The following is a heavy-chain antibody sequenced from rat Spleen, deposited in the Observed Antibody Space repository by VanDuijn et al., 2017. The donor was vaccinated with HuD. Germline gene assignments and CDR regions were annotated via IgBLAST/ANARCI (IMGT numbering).Heavy chain of an antibody. CDR1: GFTFSDYN. D-gene: IGHD1-9*01. CDR3: ARGGYNYGWFAY. CDR2: ILFDGSRT. V-gene: IGHV5S10*01. Sequence: EVQLVESGGDLVQPGRSLKLSCTASGFTFSDYNMAWVRQAPKKGLEWVTTILFDGSRTYYRDAVKDRFTIPRDNAKNTLYLQMDSLRSEDTATYYCARGGYNYGWFAYWGQGTLVTVSS. J-gene: IGHJ3*01.